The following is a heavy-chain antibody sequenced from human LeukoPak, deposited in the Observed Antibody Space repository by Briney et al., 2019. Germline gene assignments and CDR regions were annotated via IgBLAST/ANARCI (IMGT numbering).Heavy chain of an antibody. Sequence: SETLSLTCTVSGGSISRYYWSWIRQPAGKGLEWIGRIYTSGSTNYNPSLKSRVTMSVDTSKNQFSLKLSSVTAADTAGYYCARVIQSYDYYYDMDVWGKGTTVTVSS. CDR2: IYTSGST. J-gene: IGHJ6*03. D-gene: IGHD5-18*01. CDR1: GGSISRYY. V-gene: IGHV4-4*07. CDR3: ARVIQSYDYYYDMDV.